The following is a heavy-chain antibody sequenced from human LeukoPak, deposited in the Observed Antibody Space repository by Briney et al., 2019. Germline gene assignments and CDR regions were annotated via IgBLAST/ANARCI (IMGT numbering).Heavy chain of an antibody. CDR1: GFTFSNSA. CDR2: LSGSGITT. V-gene: IGHV3-23*01. J-gene: IGHJ2*01. CDR3: ATSRRTYWYFDL. Sequence: GGSLRLSCAASGFTFSNSAMSWVRQAPGKGLEWVSTLSGSGITTYYADSVKGRFTISRDNSKNTLYLQMNSLRDEDTALYYCATSRRTYWYFDLWGRGTLVTVS.